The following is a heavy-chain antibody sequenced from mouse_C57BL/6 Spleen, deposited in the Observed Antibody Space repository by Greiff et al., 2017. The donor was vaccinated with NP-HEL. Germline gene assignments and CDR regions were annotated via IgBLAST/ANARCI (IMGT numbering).Heavy chain of an antibody. Sequence: QVQLQQPGAELVRPGSSVKLSCKASGYTFTSYWMHWVKQRPIQGLEWIGNIDPSDSETHYNQKFKDKATLTVDKSSSTAYMQLSSLTSEDSAVYYCARGGLDYAMDYWGQGTSVTVSP. D-gene: IGHD2-2*01. CDR3: ARGGLDYAMDY. J-gene: IGHJ4*01. V-gene: IGHV1-52*01. CDR1: GYTFTSYW. CDR2: IDPSDSET.